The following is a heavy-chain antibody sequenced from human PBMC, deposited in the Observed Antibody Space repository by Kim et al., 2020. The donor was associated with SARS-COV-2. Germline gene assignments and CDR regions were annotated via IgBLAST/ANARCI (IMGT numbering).Heavy chain of an antibody. CDR3: AKDWHFVVVPAAKRGFDP. J-gene: IGHJ5*02. V-gene: IGHV3-23*01. Sequence: GGSLRLSCAASGFTFSSYAMSWVRQAPGKGLEWVSAISGSGGSTYYADSVKGRFTISRDNSKNTLYLQMNSLRAEDTAVYYCAKDWHFVVVPAAKRGFDPWGQGTLVTVSS. CDR2: ISGSGGST. CDR1: GFTFSSYA. D-gene: IGHD2-2*01.